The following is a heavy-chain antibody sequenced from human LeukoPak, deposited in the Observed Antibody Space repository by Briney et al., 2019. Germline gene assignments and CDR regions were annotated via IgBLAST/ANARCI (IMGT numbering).Heavy chain of an antibody. V-gene: IGHV1-69*05. CDR3: ARGGDGYNSWFDP. D-gene: IGHD5-24*01. Sequence: SVKVSCKASGGTFSSYAISWVRQAPGQELEWMGRIIPIFGTANYAQKFQGRVTITTDESTSTAYMELSSLRSEDTAVYYCARGGDGYNSWFDPWGQGTLVTVSS. CDR2: IIPIFGTA. J-gene: IGHJ5*02. CDR1: GGTFSSYA.